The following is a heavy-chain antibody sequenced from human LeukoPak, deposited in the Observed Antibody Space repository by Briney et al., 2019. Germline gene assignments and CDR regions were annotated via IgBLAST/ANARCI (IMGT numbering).Heavy chain of an antibody. CDR1: GFSFSSYA. CDR2: ISFEGSSK. V-gene: IGHV3-30-3*01. D-gene: IGHD3-10*01. J-gene: IGHJ6*02. CDR3: AKDHGLRLLWSRDYYYGMDV. Sequence: SGGSLRLSCAASGFSFSSYAMHWVRQAPGKGLEWVAVISFEGSSKDYADSVKSRFTIFRDNSKNTLYLQMNSLRVEDTAVYYCAKDHGLRLLWSRDYYYGMDVWGQGTTVTVSS.